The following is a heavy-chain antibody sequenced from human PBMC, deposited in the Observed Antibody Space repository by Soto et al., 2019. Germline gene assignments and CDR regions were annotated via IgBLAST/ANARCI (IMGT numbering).Heavy chain of an antibody. D-gene: IGHD3-10*01. CDR3: ARAPEVLELPRYYYYYGMDV. J-gene: IGHJ6*02. CDR2: INHSGST. CDR1: GGSFSGYY. Sequence: QVQLQQWGAGLLKPSETLSLTCAVYGGSFSGYYWSWIRQPPGKGLEWIGEINHSGSTNYNPSLKSRVTISVDTSKNQFSLKLSSVTAADTAVYYCARAPEVLELPRYYYYYGMDVWGQGTTVTVSS. V-gene: IGHV4-34*01.